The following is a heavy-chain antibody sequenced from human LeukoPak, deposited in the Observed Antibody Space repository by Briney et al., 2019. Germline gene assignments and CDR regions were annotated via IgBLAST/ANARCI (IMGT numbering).Heavy chain of an antibody. CDR3: EKGNGKQAPGAFET. CDR1: GFTFDDYA. CDR2: ISWNSGSI. V-gene: IGHV3-9*01. D-gene: IGHD1-26*01. J-gene: IGHJ3*02. Sequence: GRSLRLSCAASGFTFDDYAMHWVRQAPGKGLEWVSGISWNSGSIGYADSVKGRFTISRDNAKNSLYLQMNSLRAEDTALYYFEKGNGKQAPGAFETWGQGTMVTASS.